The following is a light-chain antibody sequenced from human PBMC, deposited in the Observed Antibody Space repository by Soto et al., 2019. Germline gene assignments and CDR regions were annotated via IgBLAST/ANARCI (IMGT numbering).Light chain of an antibody. CDR3: LQDYDFPYT. CDR2: AAS. CDR1: QDIRVD. Sequence: PXPLSAAVGDRVILTCRASQDIRVDVGWLQQRPGHAPNLLIYAASTLHTGVPSTFTGSGSGTDFTLTINDLQPEDVATYFCLQDYDFPYTFGQGTKVDIK. V-gene: IGKV1-6*01. J-gene: IGKJ2*01.